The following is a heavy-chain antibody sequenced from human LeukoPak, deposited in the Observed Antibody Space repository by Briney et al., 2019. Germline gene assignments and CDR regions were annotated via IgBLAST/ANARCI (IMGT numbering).Heavy chain of an antibody. J-gene: IGHJ4*02. D-gene: IGHD3-22*01. V-gene: IGHV4-39*07. CDR3: AKSYDSSGYYYVDY. CDR1: GGSISSSSYY. CDR2: IYYSGST. Sequence: PSETLSLTCTVSGGSISSSSYYWGWIRQPPGKGLEWIGSIYYSGSTYYNPSLKSRVTISVDTSKNQFSLKLSSVTAADTAVYYCAKSYDSSGYYYVDYWGQGILVTVSS.